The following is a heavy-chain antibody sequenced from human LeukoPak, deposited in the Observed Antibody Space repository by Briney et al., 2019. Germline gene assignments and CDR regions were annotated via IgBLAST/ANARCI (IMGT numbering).Heavy chain of an antibody. D-gene: IGHD4-17*01. J-gene: IGHJ3*02. V-gene: IGHV1-8*03. CDR2: MNPNSGNT. Sequence: ASVKVSCKASGYTFTSYDINWVRQATGQGLEWMGWMNPNSGNTGYAQKFQGRVTITRNTSISTAYMELSSLRSEDTAVYYCASFYGDYADAFDIWGQGTMVTVSS. CDR3: ASFYGDYADAFDI. CDR1: GYTFTSYD.